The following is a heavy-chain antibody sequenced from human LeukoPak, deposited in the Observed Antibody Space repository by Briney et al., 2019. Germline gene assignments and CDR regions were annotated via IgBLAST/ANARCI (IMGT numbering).Heavy chain of an antibody. V-gene: IGHV1-69*13. Sequence: SVKVSCKASGGTFSSYAISWVRQAPGQGLEWMGGIIPIFGTANYAQKFQGRVTITADESTSTAYMELSSLRSEDTAVYYCASHREIAARRLHCYYVDVWGKGTTVTVSS. CDR1: GGTFSSYA. J-gene: IGHJ6*03. D-gene: IGHD6-6*01. CDR3: ASHREIAARRLHCYYVDV. CDR2: IIPIFGTA.